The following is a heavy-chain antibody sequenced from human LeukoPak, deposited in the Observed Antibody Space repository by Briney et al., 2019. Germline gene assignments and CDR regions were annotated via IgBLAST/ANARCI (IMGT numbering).Heavy chain of an antibody. CDR3: ARSRHYDFWSVYYLSAYYYYYMDV. D-gene: IGHD3-3*01. CDR2: SIPIFGTA. CDR1: GGTFSSYA. V-gene: IGHV1-69*05. J-gene: IGHJ6*03. Sequence: GASVKVSCKASGGTFSSYAISWVRQAPGQGLELMGGSIPIFGTANYAQKFQGRVTITTDESTSTAYMEPSSLRSEDTAVYYCARSRHYDFWSVYYLSAYYYYYMDVWGKGTTVTVSS.